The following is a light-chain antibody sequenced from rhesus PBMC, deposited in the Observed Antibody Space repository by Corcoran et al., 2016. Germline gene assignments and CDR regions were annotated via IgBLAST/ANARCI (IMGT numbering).Light chain of an antibody. CDR3: QQHDNSPYS. V-gene: IGKV1-69*01. CDR2: MAS. CDR1: QGISNW. J-gene: IGKJ2*01. Sequence: DIQMTQSPSSLSASVGDRVTITCRASQGISNWLAWYQQKPGKAPKLLIYMASNLETGVPSRFSGSGSGTDFTRTISSLQPEEIATYYCQQHDNSPYSFGQGTKVEIK.